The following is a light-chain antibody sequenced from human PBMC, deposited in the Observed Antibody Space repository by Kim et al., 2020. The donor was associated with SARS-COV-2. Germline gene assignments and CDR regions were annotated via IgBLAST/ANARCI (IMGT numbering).Light chain of an antibody. CDR3: QRYNSVPQA. J-gene: IGKJ1*01. V-gene: IGKV1-27*01. CDR2: SAS. CDR1: QTISNF. Sequence: ASVGDRVTSTCRASQTISNFLDWFQQKAGMVPKLLIYSASTLHSGVPSRFSGSGSGTHFTLTISSLQPEDAATYYCQRYNSVPQAFGQGTKVDIK.